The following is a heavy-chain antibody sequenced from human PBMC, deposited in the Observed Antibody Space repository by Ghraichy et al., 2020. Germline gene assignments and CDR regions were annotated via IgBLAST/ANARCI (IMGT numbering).Heavy chain of an antibody. V-gene: IGHV4-34*01. CDR1: GGSFSGYS. D-gene: IGHD3-3*01. Sequence: SETLSLTCAVYGGSFSGYSWSWIRQPPGKGLEWIGEINHSGTTNYNPSLRSRLTISVVTSKNQFSLKMTSVTAADTAVYYCARVQHDFWSANRVYYMDVWGKGTTVTVSS. CDR2: INHSGTT. J-gene: IGHJ6*03. CDR3: ARVQHDFWSANRVYYMDV.